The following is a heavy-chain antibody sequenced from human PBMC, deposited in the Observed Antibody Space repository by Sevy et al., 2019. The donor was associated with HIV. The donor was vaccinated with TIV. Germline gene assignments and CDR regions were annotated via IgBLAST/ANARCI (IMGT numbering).Heavy chain of an antibody. CDR3: TRGYYYDSSGYSDY. J-gene: IGHJ4*02. Sequence: GGSLRLSCTGSGFTFGDYAMSWFRQAPGMGLEWVGFIRSKDYGGATEYAASVKGRFTISRDDSKSIADLQMNNLKTEDTAVYYCTRGYYYDSSGYSDYWGQGTLVTVSS. CDR2: IRSKDYGGAT. CDR1: GFTFGDYA. V-gene: IGHV3-49*03. D-gene: IGHD3-22*01.